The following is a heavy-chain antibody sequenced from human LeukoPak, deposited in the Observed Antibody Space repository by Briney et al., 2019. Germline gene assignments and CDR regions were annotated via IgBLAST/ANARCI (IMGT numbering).Heavy chain of an antibody. J-gene: IGHJ5*02. V-gene: IGHV1-46*01. Sequence: ASVKVSCKASGYTFTSYYMHWVRQAPGQGLERMGIINPSGGSTSYAQKFQGRVTMTRDTSTSTVYMELSSLRSEDTAVYYCARAVTENWFDPWGQGTLVTVSS. CDR3: ARAVTENWFDP. D-gene: IGHD2-21*02. CDR2: INPSGGST. CDR1: GYTFTSYY.